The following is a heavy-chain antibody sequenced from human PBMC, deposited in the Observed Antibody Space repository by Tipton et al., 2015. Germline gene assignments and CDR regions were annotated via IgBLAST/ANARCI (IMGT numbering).Heavy chain of an antibody. CDR1: GGSIRSYY. Sequence: TLSLTCTVSGGSIRSYYWSWIRQAPGKGLEWIGNIYHSGSTNYNPSLKSRVTISVDTSKNQFSLKLSSVTAADTAVYYCARVSPSNWFDPWGQGTLVIVS. CDR3: ARVSPSNWFDP. V-gene: IGHV4-59*01. CDR2: IYHSGST. J-gene: IGHJ5*02.